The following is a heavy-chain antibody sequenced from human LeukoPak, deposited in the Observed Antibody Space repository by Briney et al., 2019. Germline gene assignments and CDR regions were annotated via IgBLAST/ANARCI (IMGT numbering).Heavy chain of an antibody. Sequence: SSETLSLTCGVYGVSFIGNYWSWIRQPPGKGPEWIGEIDHNGYAQYNPSLKSRVTISLDTSEKQFSLKLSSVTAADTGVYYCARIRCGHTDGVCYNYWGRGTLVTVSS. CDR3: ARIRCGHTDGVCYNY. D-gene: IGHD2-8*01. CDR2: IDHNGYA. J-gene: IGHJ4*02. CDR1: GVSFIGNY. V-gene: IGHV4-34*01.